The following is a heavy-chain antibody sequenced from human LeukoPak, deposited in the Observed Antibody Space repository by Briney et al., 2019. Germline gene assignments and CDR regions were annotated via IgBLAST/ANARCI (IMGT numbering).Heavy chain of an antibody. D-gene: IGHD3-10*01. CDR3: ARDFGSGADV. J-gene: IGHJ4*02. CDR1: GMTFSSYG. Sequence: GGSLRLSCAASGMTFSSYGMHWVRQAPGKGLEWVSLIWYDGSNKYYGDSVKGRFTISRDNSKNMLYLQTNSLRADDTAVYYCARDFGSGADVWGQGTLVSVSS. V-gene: IGHV3-33*01. CDR2: IWYDGSNK.